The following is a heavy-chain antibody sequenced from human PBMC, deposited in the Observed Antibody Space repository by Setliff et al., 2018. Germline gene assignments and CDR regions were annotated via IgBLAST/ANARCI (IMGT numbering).Heavy chain of an antibody. CDR1: GGSISSYY. V-gene: IGHV4-59*08. CDR3: ARHGGWYFDL. J-gene: IGHJ2*01. CDR2: IGHSDMP. Sequence: SETLSLTCTVSGGSISSYYWSWIRQPAGKGLEWIAEIGHSDMPHYNPSLKSRVTISADTSKSEFSLRLNSVTAADSAVYYCARHGGWYFDLWGRGTLVTVSS. D-gene: IGHD2-15*01.